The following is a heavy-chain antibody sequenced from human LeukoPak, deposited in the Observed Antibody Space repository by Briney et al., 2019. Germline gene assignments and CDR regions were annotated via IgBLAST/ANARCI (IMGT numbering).Heavy chain of an antibody. J-gene: IGHJ4*02. Sequence: PGGSLRLSCAASGFTFSSSAMSWVRQAPGKGLEWVSTISGSDSSTYYADSVKGRFTISRDNSKNTLYLQMNSLRAEDTAVYYCAKVTYGSGTYGAFDYWGQGTLVTVSS. CDR2: ISGSDSST. CDR1: GFTFSSSA. D-gene: IGHD3-10*01. CDR3: AKVTYGSGTYGAFDY. V-gene: IGHV3-23*01.